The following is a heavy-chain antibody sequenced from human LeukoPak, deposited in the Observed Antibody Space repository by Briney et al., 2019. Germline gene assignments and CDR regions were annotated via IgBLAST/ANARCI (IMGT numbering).Heavy chain of an antibody. Sequence: GGSLRLSCAASGFTFSSYWMSWVRQAPGKGLEWVANIKQDGSEKYYVDSVKGRFTISRDNAKNSLYLQMNSLGAEDTAVYYGARDRSTDFWSGSYTNYFDYWGQGTLVTVSS. V-gene: IGHV3-7*01. CDR2: IKQDGSEK. D-gene: IGHD3-3*01. J-gene: IGHJ4*02. CDR3: ARDRSTDFWSGSYTNYFDY. CDR1: GFTFSSYW.